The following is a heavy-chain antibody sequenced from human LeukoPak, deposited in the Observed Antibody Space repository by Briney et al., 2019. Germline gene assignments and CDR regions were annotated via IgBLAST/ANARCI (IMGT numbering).Heavy chain of an antibody. CDR3: ARELAGTSPGYYYYYGMDV. Sequence: GGSLRLSCAASGFTFSSYSMCWVRQAPGKGLEWLSYITSSSNTIYYADSVKGRFTISRDNAQNSLYLQMNSLRAEDTAVYYCARELAGTSPGYYYYYGMDVWGQGTTVTVSS. CDR1: GFTFSSYS. V-gene: IGHV3-48*01. D-gene: IGHD6-13*01. CDR2: ITSSSNTI. J-gene: IGHJ6*02.